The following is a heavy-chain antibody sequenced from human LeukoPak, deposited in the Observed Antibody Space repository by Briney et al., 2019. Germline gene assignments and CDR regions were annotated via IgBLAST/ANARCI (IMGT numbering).Heavy chain of an antibody. CDR3: ARGVATSGYDPSFDY. Sequence: ASVKVSCKASGYTYTAYAIHWVRQAPGQRPEWMGWINAVNGDTQYSQAFQARMSLTWDTSATTAYMELSSLRSEDTAVYYCARGVATSGYDPSFDYWGQGTLVTVSS. CDR1: GYTYTAYA. D-gene: IGHD5-12*01. J-gene: IGHJ4*02. V-gene: IGHV1-3*03. CDR2: INAVNGDT.